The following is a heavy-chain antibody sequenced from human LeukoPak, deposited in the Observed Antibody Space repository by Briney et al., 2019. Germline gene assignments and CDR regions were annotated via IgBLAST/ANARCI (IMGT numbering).Heavy chain of an antibody. CDR3: AAKSGAFGY. D-gene: IGHD3-10*01. J-gene: IGHJ4*02. CDR2: FDREHGKA. Sequence: ASVKVSCQVSGYTLLDLSMHWVRQAPGKGLEWMGGFDREHGKANHAQRFQGRLTMTEDTSTDTAYMELSSLTSEETAMYYCAAKSGAFGYWGQGTLVTVSS. V-gene: IGHV1-24*01. CDR1: GYTLLDLS.